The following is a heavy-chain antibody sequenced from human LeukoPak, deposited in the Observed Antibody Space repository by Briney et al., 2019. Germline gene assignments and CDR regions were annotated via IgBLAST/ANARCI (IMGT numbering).Heavy chain of an antibody. V-gene: IGHV4-31*03. CDR3: ARAYLELRAAYYYGMDV. CDR2: IYYSGST. CDR1: GGSISSGDYY. D-gene: IGHD1-7*01. Sequence: SQTLSLTCTVSGGSISSGDYYWSWTRPHPGKGLEWIGYIYYSGSTYYNPSLKSRATISLDTSKKQFSLKLSSVTAADTAVYYCARAYLELRAAYYYGMDVWGQGTTVTVSS. J-gene: IGHJ6*02.